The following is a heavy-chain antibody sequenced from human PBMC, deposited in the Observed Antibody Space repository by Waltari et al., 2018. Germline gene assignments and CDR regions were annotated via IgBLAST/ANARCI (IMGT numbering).Heavy chain of an antibody. V-gene: IGHV3-7*01. CDR2: IKQDGSEK. Sequence: EVQLVESGGGLVQPGGSLRRSCAASGFTFSSYGMSWVRQAPGKGLEWVANIKQDGSEKYYVDSVKGRFTISRDNAKNSLYLQMNSLRAEDTSVYYCASLRIARYYFDYWGQGPLVTVSS. D-gene: IGHD6-13*01. CDR1: GFTFSSYG. J-gene: IGHJ4*02. CDR3: ASLRIARYYFDY.